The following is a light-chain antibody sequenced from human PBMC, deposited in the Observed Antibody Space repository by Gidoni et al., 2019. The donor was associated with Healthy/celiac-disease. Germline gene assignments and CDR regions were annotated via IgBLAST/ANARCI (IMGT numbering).Light chain of an antibody. CDR3: MKDLKTPRT. CDR1: QRLLPSNGYNY. V-gene: IGKV2-28*01. J-gene: IGKJ1*01. Sequence: LVMTQSPLSLPVPPGEPASISCMSSQRLLPSNGYNYLDWYLQKPGQFPQLLIYLGSTRDSGVPDRFSGSGSGTDFTLKISRVEAEDVGVYYCMKDLKTPRTFXKXTKVEIK. CDR2: LGS.